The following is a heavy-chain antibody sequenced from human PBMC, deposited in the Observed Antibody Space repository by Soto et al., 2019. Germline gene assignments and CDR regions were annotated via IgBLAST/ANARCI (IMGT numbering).Heavy chain of an antibody. CDR3: ARRGERGYYHYFDY. CDR2: THYSGTA. CDR1: GGSISSSNFY. Sequence: QLQLQESGPGLMKPSETLSLTCTVSGGSISSSNFYLSWIRQPPGKGPEWIGSTHYSGTAYYSPSRKSRVTISVDTAKNQFSLNLDSVTAADTAIYYCARRGERGYYHYFDYWGQGVLVTVAS. J-gene: IGHJ4*02. V-gene: IGHV4-39*01. D-gene: IGHD1-26*01.